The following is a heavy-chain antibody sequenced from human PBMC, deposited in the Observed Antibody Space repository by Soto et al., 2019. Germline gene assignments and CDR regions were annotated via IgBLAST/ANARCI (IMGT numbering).Heavy chain of an antibody. Sequence: QVQLVQSGAEVKKPGSSVKVSCRASGVTSSSYTITWVRQAPGQGLEWMGRIIPMLGMANYAQKFQGRVTITADKYTNTSYMELNSLRAKDTAVYYCATPNDAFAFLGQGTMVTVSS. V-gene: IGHV1-69*02. CDR1: GVTSSSYT. CDR2: IIPMLGMA. J-gene: IGHJ3*01. CDR3: ATPNDAFAF.